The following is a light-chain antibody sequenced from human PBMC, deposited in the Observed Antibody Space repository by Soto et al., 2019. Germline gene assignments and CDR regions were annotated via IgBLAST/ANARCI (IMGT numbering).Light chain of an antibody. J-gene: IGLJ1*01. CDR1: SSDVGGYNY. Sequence: QSALTQPASVSGSPGQSITISCTGTSSDVGGYNYVSWYQQHPGKAPKLMIYGVTNRPSGVSSRFSGSMSGNTASLTISGLQAEDEAEYFCNSYPSSSTFVFGTGTKLTVL. V-gene: IGLV2-14*01. CDR2: GVT. CDR3: NSYPSSSTFV.